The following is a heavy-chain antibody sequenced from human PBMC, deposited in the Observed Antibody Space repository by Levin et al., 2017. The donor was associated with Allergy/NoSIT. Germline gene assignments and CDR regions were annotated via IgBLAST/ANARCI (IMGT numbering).Heavy chain of an antibody. D-gene: IGHD6-19*01. Sequence: GSLRLSCTVSGGSISIYYWSWIRQPPGKGLEWIGYIYYSGSTNYNPSLKSRVTISVDTSKNQFSLKLSSVTAADTAVYYCARGYTFPGGRAGRGFDYWGQGTLVTVSS. CDR2: IYYSGST. CDR1: GGSISIYY. V-gene: IGHV4-59*01. J-gene: IGHJ4*02. CDR3: ARGYTFPGGRAGRGFDY.